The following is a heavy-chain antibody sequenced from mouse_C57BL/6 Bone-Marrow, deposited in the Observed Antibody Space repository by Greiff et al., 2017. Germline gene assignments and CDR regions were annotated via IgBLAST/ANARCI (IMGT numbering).Heavy chain of an antibody. Sequence: VKLQESGAELVKPGASVKLSCKASGYTFTSYWMHWVKQRPGRGLEWIGRIDPNSGGTKYNEKFKSKATLTVDKPSSTAYMQLSSLTSEDSAVYYCASLYYSNYEFDYWGQGTTLTVSS. V-gene: IGHV1-72*01. J-gene: IGHJ2*01. CDR3: ASLYYSNYEFDY. CDR2: IDPNSGGT. CDR1: GYTFTSYW. D-gene: IGHD2-5*01.